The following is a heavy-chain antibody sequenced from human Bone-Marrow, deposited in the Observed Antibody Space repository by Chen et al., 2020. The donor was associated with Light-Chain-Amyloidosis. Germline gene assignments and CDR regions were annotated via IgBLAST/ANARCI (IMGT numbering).Heavy chain of an antibody. CDR2: IYPDYSDA. D-gene: IGHD5-12*01. J-gene: IGHJ4*02. CDR1: GYTFPNYW. Sequence: EVQLEQSGPEVKKPGESLKISCKGSGYTFPNYWIGWVRQIPGKGLEWIGVIYPDYSDARYSPSFEGQVTISADKSITTAYLQWRSLKASDTAMYYCARRRDGYNFDYWGQGTLVTVSS. V-gene: IGHV5-51*01. CDR3: ARRRDGYNFDY.